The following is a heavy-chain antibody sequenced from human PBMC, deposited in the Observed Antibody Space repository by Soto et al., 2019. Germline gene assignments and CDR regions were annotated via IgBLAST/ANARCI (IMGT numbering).Heavy chain of an antibody. CDR2: IYHSGST. J-gene: IGHJ4*02. D-gene: IGHD3-16*01. Sequence: QLQLQESGSGLVKPSQTLSLTCAVSGGSINTATHSWSWIRQPPGKGLEWIGYIYHSGSTYYNPSVKSRVPISIDKSNNQCSRRLSSVAAAETAVYYCARGGGVTTTGDDYWGQGILVTVSS. V-gene: IGHV4-30-2*01. CDR3: ARGGGVTTTGDDY. CDR1: GGSINTATHS.